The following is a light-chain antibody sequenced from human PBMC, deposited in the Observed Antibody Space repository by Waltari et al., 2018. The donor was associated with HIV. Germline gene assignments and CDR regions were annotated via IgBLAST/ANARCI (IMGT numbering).Light chain of an antibody. V-gene: IGKV4-1*01. Sequence: IVMTPSPDSLAVSLGETATINSKSSQSVFWRSNRKKYLAWYQQRPGQPTKLLIFWASTRESGVPDRFSGSGSGTDFTLTISSLQAEDVAVYYCQQYYDTLFTFGPGTKVDFK. CDR2: WAS. CDR1: QSVFWRSNRKKY. CDR3: QQYYDTLFT. J-gene: IGKJ3*01.